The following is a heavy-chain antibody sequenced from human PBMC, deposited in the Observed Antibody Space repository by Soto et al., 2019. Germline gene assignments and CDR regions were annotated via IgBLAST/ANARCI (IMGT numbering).Heavy chain of an antibody. V-gene: IGHV3-33*01. CDR1: GFTFSSYG. CDR2: IWYDGSNK. D-gene: IGHD6-13*01. CDR3: ARVSERGIAAAGFFDY. J-gene: IGHJ4*02. Sequence: GGSLRLSCAASGFTFSSYGMHWVRLAPGKGLEWVAVIWYDGSNKYYADSVKGRFTISRDNSKNTLYLQMNSLRAEDTAVYYCARVSERGIAAAGFFDYWGQGTLVTVSS.